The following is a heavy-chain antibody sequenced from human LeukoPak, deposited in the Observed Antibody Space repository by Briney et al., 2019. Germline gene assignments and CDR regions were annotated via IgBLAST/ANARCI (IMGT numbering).Heavy chain of an antibody. CDR1: GFSLSTSGVG. CDR2: IYWDDDK. CDR3: AHRRPGIRAAGI. D-gene: IGHD6-13*01. Sequence: SGPTLVNPTQTLTLTCTFSGFSLSTSGVGVGWVRQPPGKALEWLALIYWDDDKRYSPSLKNRLTITKDTSKNQVVLTMTNMDPVDTATYYCAHRRPGIRAAGIWGQGTLVTVSS. V-gene: IGHV2-5*02. J-gene: IGHJ1*01.